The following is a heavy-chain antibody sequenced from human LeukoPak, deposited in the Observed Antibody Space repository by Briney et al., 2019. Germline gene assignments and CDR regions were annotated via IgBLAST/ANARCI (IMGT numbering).Heavy chain of an antibody. D-gene: IGHD6-19*01. CDR3: ATTPSSGWYTMDV. CDR2: ISYDGSNK. V-gene: IGHV3-30-3*01. J-gene: IGHJ6*02. CDR1: GFTFSSYS. Sequence: GGSLRLSCAASGFTFSSYSMHWVRQAPGKGLEWVAVISYDGSNKYYADSVKGRFTLSRDNSKNTLYLQMNSLRPEDTAVYYCATTPSSGWYTMDVWAKGPQSPSP.